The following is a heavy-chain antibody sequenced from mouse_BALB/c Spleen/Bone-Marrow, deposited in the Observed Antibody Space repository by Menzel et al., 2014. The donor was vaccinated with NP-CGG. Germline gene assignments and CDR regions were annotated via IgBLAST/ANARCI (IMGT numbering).Heavy chain of an antibody. V-gene: IGHV4-1*02. J-gene: IGHJ4*01. CDR3: ARNACYAMDY. Sequence: EVKVEESGGGLVQPGGSLKLSCAASGFDFSRYWMSWVRQAPGKGLEWIGEINPDSSTINYTPSLKDKFIISRDNAKNTLYLQMSKVRSEDTALYYCARNACYAMDYWGQGTSVTVSS. CDR2: INPDSSTI. CDR1: GFDFSRYW.